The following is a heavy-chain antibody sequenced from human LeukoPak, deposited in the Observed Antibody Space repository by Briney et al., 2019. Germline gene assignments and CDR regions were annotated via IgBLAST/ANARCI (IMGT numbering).Heavy chain of an antibody. J-gene: IGHJ6*03. CDR3: TRSVVPAAWGWGYYYYVDV. CDR1: GFTFSNAW. CDR2: IKSKTDGGTT. V-gene: IGHV3-15*01. D-gene: IGHD2-2*01. Sequence: GGSLRLSCAASGFTFSNAWMSWVRQAPGKGLEWVGRIKSKTDGGTTDYAAPVKGRFTISRDDSKNTLYLQMNSLKTEDTAVYYCTRSVVPAAWGWGYYYYVDVWGKGTTVTISS.